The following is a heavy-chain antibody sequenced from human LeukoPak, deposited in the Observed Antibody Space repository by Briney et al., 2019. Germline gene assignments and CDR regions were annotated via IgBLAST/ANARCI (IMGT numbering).Heavy chain of an antibody. J-gene: IGHJ6*02. CDR2: IIPIFGTA. CDR3: SAGYCSGGSCYNYYYGMDV. Sequence: SVKVSCKTSGGTFSSYAISWVRQAPGQGLEWMGGIIPIFGTANYAQKFQGRVTITADESTSTAYMELSSLRSEDTAVYYCSAGYCSGGSCYNYYYGMDVWGQGTTVTVSS. V-gene: IGHV1-69*13. CDR1: GGTFSSYA. D-gene: IGHD2-15*01.